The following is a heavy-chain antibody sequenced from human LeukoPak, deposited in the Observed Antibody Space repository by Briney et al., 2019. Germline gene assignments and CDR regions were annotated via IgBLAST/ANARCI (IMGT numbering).Heavy chain of an antibody. CDR1: GGSISSSTDY. Sequence: SETLSLTCTVSGGSISSSTDYWGWIRQPPGKGLEWIGNIYYSGSTYYNPSLKSRVTVSVDTSKNQFSLKLSSVTAADTAVYYCAREYGDYAFDIWGQGTLVTVSS. CDR3: AREYGDYAFDI. V-gene: IGHV4-39*02. J-gene: IGHJ3*02. D-gene: IGHD4-17*01. CDR2: IYYSGST.